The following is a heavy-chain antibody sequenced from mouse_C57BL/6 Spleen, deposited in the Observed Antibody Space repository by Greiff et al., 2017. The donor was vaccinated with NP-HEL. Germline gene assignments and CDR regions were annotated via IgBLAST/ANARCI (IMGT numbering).Heavy chain of an antibody. V-gene: IGHV2-6*01. D-gene: IGHD2-2*01. Sequence: QVHVKQSGPGLVAPSQSLSITCTVSGFSLTSYGVDWVRQSPGKGLEWLGVIWGVGSTNYNSALKSRLSISKDNSKSQVFLKMNSLQTDDTAMYYWATLGGYDGFAYWGQGTLVTVSA. CDR1: GFSLTSYG. CDR2: IWGVGST. CDR3: ATLGGYDGFAY. J-gene: IGHJ3*01.